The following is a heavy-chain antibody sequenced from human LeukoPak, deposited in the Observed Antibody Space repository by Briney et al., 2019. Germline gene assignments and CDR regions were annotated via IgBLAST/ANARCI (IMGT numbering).Heavy chain of an antibody. CDR1: GGSISSYY. CDR2: IYYSGST. CDR3: ARGPHSGSYWGWFDP. Sequence: PSETLSLTCTVSGGSISSYYWSWIRQPPGKGLEWIGYIYYSGSTNYNPSLKSRVTISVDTSKNQFSLKLSSVTAADTAVYYCARGPHSGSYWGWFDPWGQGTLVTVSS. J-gene: IGHJ5*02. V-gene: IGHV4-59*01. D-gene: IGHD1-26*01.